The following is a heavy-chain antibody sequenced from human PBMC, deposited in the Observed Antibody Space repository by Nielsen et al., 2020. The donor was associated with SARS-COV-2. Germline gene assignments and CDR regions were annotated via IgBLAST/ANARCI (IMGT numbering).Heavy chain of an antibody. Sequence: GGSLRLSCAASGFTFSSYWMSWVRQAPGKGLEWVANIKQDGSEKYYVDSVKGRFAISRDNAKNSLYLQMNSLRAEDTAVYYCARDGPLGAYYDFWSGYFREYYFDYWGQGTLVTVSS. D-gene: IGHD3-3*01. CDR2: IKQDGSEK. CDR1: GFTFSSYW. V-gene: IGHV3-7*01. J-gene: IGHJ4*02. CDR3: ARDGPLGAYYDFWSGYFREYYFDY.